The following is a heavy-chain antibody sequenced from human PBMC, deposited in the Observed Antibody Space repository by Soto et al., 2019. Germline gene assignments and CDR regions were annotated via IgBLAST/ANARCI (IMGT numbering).Heavy chain of an antibody. J-gene: IGHJ4*02. Sequence: PGGSLRLSCAASGFTFSDYYMSWIRQAPGKGLEWVSYISSSSSYTNYADSVKGRFTISRDNAKNSLYLQMNSLRAEDTAVYYCARDSPDIVVVPAAVGYCSGGSCYSAVDYWGQGTLVTVSS. CDR3: ARDSPDIVVVPAAVGYCSGGSCYSAVDY. CDR1: GFTFSDYY. V-gene: IGHV3-11*06. D-gene: IGHD2-15*01. CDR2: ISSSSSYT.